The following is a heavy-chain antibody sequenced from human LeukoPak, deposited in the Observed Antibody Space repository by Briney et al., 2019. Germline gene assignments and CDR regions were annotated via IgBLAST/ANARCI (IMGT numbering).Heavy chain of an antibody. V-gene: IGHV1-2*06. CDR2: INSNSGGT. CDR3: ARSLYCTNGVCYGDFDY. CDR1: GYTFTGYY. D-gene: IGHD2-8*01. J-gene: IGHJ4*02. Sequence: ASVKVSCKASGYTFTGYYMHWVRQAPGQGLEWMGRINSNSGGTNYAQKFQGRVTMTRDTSISTAYMELSRLRSDDTAVYYCARSLYCTNGVCYGDFDYWGQGTLVTVSS.